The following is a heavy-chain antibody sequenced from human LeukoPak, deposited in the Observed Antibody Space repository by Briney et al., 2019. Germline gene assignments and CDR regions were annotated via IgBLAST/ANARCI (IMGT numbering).Heavy chain of an antibody. J-gene: IGHJ4*02. D-gene: IGHD3-22*01. CDR1: GYSFTAYW. Sequence: GESLKISCEGSGYSFTAYWIGWVRQMPGKGLEWMGTIYPGDSNTRYSPSFQGQVTMTRDTSISTAYMELSRLRSDDTAVYYCARLRIYYDSSGLLRGFDYWGQGTLVTVSS. V-gene: IGHV5-51*01. CDR2: IYPGDSNT. CDR3: ARLRIYYDSSGLLRGFDY.